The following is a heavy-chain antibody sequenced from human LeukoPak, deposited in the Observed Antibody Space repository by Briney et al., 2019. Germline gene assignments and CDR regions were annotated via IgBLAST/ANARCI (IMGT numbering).Heavy chain of an antibody. J-gene: IGHJ4*02. Sequence: GGSLRLSCAASGFTFSSYAMSWVRQAPGKGLEWVSAISGSGGSTYYADSVKGRFTISRDNSKNTLYLQMNSLRAEDTAVCYCAKDLIRVGATYFDYWGQGTLVTVSS. D-gene: IGHD1-26*01. CDR2: ISGSGGST. CDR1: GFTFSSYA. CDR3: AKDLIRVGATYFDY. V-gene: IGHV3-23*01.